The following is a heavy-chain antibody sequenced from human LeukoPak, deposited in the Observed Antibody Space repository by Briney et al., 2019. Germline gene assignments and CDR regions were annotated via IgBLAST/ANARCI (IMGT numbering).Heavy chain of an antibody. D-gene: IGHD3-22*01. Sequence: SVKVSCKASGGTFSSYAISWVRQAPGQGLEWMGRIIPIFGTANYAQKFQGRVTITTDESTSTAYMELSSLRSGDTAVYYCARGDYYDSSGYLPSDYWGQGTLVTVSS. V-gene: IGHV1-69*05. CDR3: ARGDYYDSSGYLPSDY. CDR1: GGTFSSYA. CDR2: IIPIFGTA. J-gene: IGHJ4*02.